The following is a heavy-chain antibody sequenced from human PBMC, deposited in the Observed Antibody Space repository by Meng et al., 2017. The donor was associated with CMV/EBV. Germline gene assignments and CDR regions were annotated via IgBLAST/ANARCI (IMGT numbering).Heavy chain of an antibody. CDR2: ISSSSSYI. Sequence: GESLKISCAASGFTFSSYSMNWVRQAPGKGLEWVSSISSSSSYIYYADSVKGRFTISRDNVKNSLYLQMNSLRAEDTAVYYCARDKVLRFLEVSYYYYGMDVWGQGTTVTVSS. V-gene: IGHV3-21*01. D-gene: IGHD3-3*01. J-gene: IGHJ6*02. CDR1: GFTFSSYS. CDR3: ARDKVLRFLEVSYYYYGMDV.